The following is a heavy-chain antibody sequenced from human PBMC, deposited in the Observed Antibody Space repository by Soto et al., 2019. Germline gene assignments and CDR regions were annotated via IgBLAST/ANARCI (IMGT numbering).Heavy chain of an antibody. V-gene: IGHV4-31*03. CDR1: GGSISSGGYY. CDR3: ARGVLLWFGELLQGPSSFDY. D-gene: IGHD3-10*01. Sequence: QVQLQESGPGLVKPSQTLSLTCTVSGGSISSGGYYWSWIRQHPGKGLEWIVYIYYSGSTYYNQSLKSRVTVSVDTSMNQFSLKLNSVTAADTAVYYCARGVLLWFGELLQGPSSFDYWGQGTLVTVSS. CDR2: IYYSGST. J-gene: IGHJ4*02.